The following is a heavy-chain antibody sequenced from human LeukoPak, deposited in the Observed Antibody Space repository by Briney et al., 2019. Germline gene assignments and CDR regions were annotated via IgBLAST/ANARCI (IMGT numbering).Heavy chain of an antibody. CDR2: ISSRSDGT. CDR1: GFSFSSSA. Sequence: GGSLRLSCAASGFSFSSSAMSWVRQAPGKGLEWVSAISSRSDGTWNVDSVRGRFTISRDNSKNTLYLQMNSLRAEDTALYYCVRDRRFPDDVFDIWGQGTMVTVSS. D-gene: IGHD2-21*01. V-gene: IGHV3-23*01. CDR3: VRDRRFPDDVFDI. J-gene: IGHJ3*02.